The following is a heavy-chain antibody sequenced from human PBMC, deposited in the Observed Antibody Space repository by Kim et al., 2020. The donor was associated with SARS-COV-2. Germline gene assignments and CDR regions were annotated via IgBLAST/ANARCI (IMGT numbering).Heavy chain of an antibody. CDR2: IWYDGSNE. CDR3: ARGGGNYSGSFGYYYGMDV. CDR1: GLTFSNYG. D-gene: IGHD1-7*01. J-gene: IGHJ6*02. Sequence: GGSLRLSCAASGLTFSNYGMHWVRQAPGKGLEWVAVIWYDGSNEYYADSVKGRFTISRDNSKNTLYLQMNSLRAEDTAVYYCARGGGNYSGSFGYYYGMDVWGQGTAVTVSS. V-gene: IGHV3-33*01.